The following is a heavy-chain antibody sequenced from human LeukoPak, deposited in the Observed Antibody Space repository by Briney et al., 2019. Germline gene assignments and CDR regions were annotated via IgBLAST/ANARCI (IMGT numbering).Heavy chain of an antibody. Sequence: GGSLRLSCAVSGFTFSTYSMTWVRQAPGKGLEWVSSISSSSRNTYYADSVKGRFTISRDNAKNSLYLQMSSLRAEDTAVYYCARGGTFGVDISDYWGQGTLVTVSS. CDR2: ISSSSRNT. CDR1: GFTFSTYS. V-gene: IGHV3-21*01. D-gene: IGHD3-3*01. J-gene: IGHJ4*02. CDR3: ARGGTFGVDISDY.